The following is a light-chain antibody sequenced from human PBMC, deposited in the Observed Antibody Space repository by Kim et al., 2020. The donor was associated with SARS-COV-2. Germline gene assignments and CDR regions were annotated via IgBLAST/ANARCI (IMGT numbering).Light chain of an antibody. V-gene: IGLV2-14*03. CDR1: GNDVGGYNY. CDR3: NSYTNGGTVI. CDR2: DVT. Sequence: GRSVTISCTGTGNDVGGYNYVSWYQQHPGKPPQLIIYDVTNRPSGVSIRFSGFKAGNTASLTISGLQAADEADYYCNSYTNGGTVIFGGGTKVTVL. J-gene: IGLJ2*01.